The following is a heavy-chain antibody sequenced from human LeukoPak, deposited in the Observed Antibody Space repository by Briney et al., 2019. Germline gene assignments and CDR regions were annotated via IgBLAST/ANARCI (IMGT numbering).Heavy chain of an antibody. D-gene: IGHD5-24*01. J-gene: IGHJ5*02. CDR2: INPSGGST. CDR3: ARGGDEMATANLGWFDP. V-gene: IGHV1-46*01. CDR1: AYTFTSYY. Sequence: ASVKVSCKASAYTFTSYYMHWVRQAPGQGLEWMGIINPSGGSTSYAQKFQGRVTMTRDISTSTVYMELSSLRSEDTAVYYCARGGDEMATANLGWFDPWGQGTLVTVSS.